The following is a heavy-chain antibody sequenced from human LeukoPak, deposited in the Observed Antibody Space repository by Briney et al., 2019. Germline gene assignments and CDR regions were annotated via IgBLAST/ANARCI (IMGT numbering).Heavy chain of an antibody. CDR3: ARADSYLGYGMDV. CDR2: IYHSGST. J-gene: IGHJ6*02. CDR1: GGSISSGGYS. V-gene: IGHV4-30-2*01. D-gene: IGHD3-16*01. Sequence: SETLSLTCAVSGGSISSGGYSWSWIRQPPGKGLEWIGYIYHSGSTYYNPSLKSRVTISVDRSKNQFSLKLSSVTAADTAVYYCARADSYLGYGMDVWDQGTTVTVSS.